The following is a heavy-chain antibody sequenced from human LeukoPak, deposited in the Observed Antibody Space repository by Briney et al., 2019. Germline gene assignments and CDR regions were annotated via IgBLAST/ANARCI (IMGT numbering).Heavy chain of an antibody. CDR1: GGTFSSYA. D-gene: IGHD3-10*01. V-gene: IGHV1-69*06. Sequence: ASVKVSCKASGGTFSSYAISWVRQAPGQVLEWMGGIIPIFGTANYAQKFQGRVTITADKSTSTAYMELSSLRSEDTAVYYCARQVWFGESHIDYWGQGTLVTVSS. J-gene: IGHJ4*02. CDR3: ARQVWFGESHIDY. CDR2: IIPIFGTA.